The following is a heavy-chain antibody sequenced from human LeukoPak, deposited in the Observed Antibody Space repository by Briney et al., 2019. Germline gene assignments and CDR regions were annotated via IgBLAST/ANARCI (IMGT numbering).Heavy chain of an antibody. CDR3: AKVKTHWYFDN. J-gene: IGHJ4*02. CDR2: ISGSASGGT. D-gene: IGHD1-1*01. V-gene: IGHV3-23*01. Sequence: GGSLRLSCAASGFPFSTNDMSWVRQAPGKGLEWVSAISGSASGGTTYEDSVKGRFTISRDNSKGTLYLHMNSLRAEDTAVYYCAKVKTHWYFDNWGRGTLVTVSS. CDR1: GFPFSTND.